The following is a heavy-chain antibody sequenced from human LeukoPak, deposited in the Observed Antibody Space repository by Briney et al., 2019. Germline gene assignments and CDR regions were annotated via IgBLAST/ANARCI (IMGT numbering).Heavy chain of an antibody. CDR3: ARGIAVAGTPYYGMDV. V-gene: IGHV4-30-2*01. CDR1: GGSISSGGYS. D-gene: IGHD6-19*01. CDR2: IYHSGST. Sequence: PSETLSHTCAVSGGSISSGGYSWSWIRQPPGKGLEWIGYIYHSGSTHYNPSLKSRVTISVDRSKNQFSLKLSSVTAADTAVYYCARGIAVAGTPYYGMDVWGQGTTVTVSS. J-gene: IGHJ6*02.